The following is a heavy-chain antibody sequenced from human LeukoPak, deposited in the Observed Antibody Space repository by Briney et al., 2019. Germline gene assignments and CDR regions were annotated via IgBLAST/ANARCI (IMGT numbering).Heavy chain of an antibody. V-gene: IGHV1-18*01. CDR3: ARTKEYSSSWYSPVDY. Sequence: GASVKVSCKASGYTFTSYGISWVRQAPGQGLEWMGWISAYNGNTNYAQKLQGRVTMTTDTSTSTAYMELSRLRSDDTAVYYCARTKEYSSSWYSPVDYWGQGTLVTVSS. D-gene: IGHD6-13*01. CDR1: GYTFTSYG. J-gene: IGHJ4*02. CDR2: ISAYNGNT.